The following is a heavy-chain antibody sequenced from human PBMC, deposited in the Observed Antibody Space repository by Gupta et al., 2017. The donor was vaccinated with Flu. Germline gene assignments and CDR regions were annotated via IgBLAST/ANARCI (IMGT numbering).Heavy chain of an antibody. CDR3: ARHRIRDGYKYVDE. CDR2: ISYSGDTT. Sequence: QVQLVVSGGGLVKPGGSLRLSCAVSGFFFIYYHLVWSRQAPGEGLEWISHISYSGDTTYYSDSVEGRFAISRDNAKNELYLQMNSLRAEDTALYFCARHRIRDGYKYVDEWGHGTLVTVSS. V-gene: IGHV3-11*01. CDR1: GFFFIYYH. J-gene: IGHJ4*01. D-gene: IGHD5-24*01.